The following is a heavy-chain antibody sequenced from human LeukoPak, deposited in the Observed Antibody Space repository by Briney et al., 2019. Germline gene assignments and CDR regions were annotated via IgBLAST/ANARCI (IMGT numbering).Heavy chain of an antibody. Sequence: ASVKVSCKASGYSFISYDINWVRQATGQGLEWMGWMNPKSGYTGYAQKFQGRVTMTRDMSTSTDYMELSSLRSEDTAIYYCARDNSVGDNAWWFDPWGQGTLVTVSS. V-gene: IGHV1-8*02. CDR3: ARDNSVGDNAWWFDP. CDR1: GYSFISYD. D-gene: IGHD1-26*01. J-gene: IGHJ5*02. CDR2: MNPKSGYT.